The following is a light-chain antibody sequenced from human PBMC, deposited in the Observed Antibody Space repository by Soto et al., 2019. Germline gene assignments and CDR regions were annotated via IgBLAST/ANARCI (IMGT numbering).Light chain of an antibody. CDR3: SSYAGTNKV. CDR2: EVS. Sequence: QSALTQPPSASGSPGQSVTISCTGTSGDVGGHNFVSWYQFHPGKAPKLIIYEVSKRPSWVPNRFSGSKSDNTASLTVSGLQAEDEADYFCSSYAGTNKVFGGGTKLTVL. J-gene: IGLJ3*02. V-gene: IGLV2-8*01. CDR1: SGDVGGHNF.